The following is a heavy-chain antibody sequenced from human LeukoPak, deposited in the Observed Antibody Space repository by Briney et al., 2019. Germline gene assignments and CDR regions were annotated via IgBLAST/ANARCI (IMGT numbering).Heavy chain of an antibody. V-gene: IGHV1-18*01. J-gene: IGHJ3*01. CDR3: ARADGTNSGTNAFDV. Sequence: ASVKVSCKTSGYRFNVYDILWVRQAPGHGLDYVGWISTYTGRANYAQKFKGRVSMITDTSTRTAYLELTSLTSSDTGLYYCARADGTNSGTNAFDVWGLGTMVTVAS. CDR2: ISTYTGRA. CDR1: GYRFNVYD. D-gene: IGHD4-23*01.